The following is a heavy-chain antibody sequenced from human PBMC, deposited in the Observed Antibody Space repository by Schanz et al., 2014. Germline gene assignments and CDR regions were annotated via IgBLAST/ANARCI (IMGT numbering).Heavy chain of an antibody. D-gene: IGHD2-8*01. Sequence: QVQLQESGPGLVKPSDTLSLTCAVSGYSINTSDWWGWIRQPPGKGLEWIGYIYYSGSTYYNPSLKSRVTMSVDTSKNRFSLKLTSVPAVDTAVYYCASKGLTTDAFDIWGQGTMVTVSS. J-gene: IGHJ3*02. CDR1: GYSINTSDW. CDR3: ASKGLTTDAFDI. V-gene: IGHV4-28*07. CDR2: IYYSGST.